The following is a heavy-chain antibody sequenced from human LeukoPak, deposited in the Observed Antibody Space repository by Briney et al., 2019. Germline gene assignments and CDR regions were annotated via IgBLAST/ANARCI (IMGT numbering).Heavy chain of an antibody. D-gene: IGHD3-10*01. J-gene: IGHJ4*02. V-gene: IGHV3-7*01. Sequence: GGSLRLSCAASGFTFSSYWMSWVRQAPGKGLERVATIKPDGSEKCYVDSVKGRFTISRDSTKNSLYLQMNSLRVEDTAVYYCARGYEGSFDYWGQGTLVTVSS. CDR3: ARGYEGSFDY. CDR2: IKPDGSEK. CDR1: GFTFSSYW.